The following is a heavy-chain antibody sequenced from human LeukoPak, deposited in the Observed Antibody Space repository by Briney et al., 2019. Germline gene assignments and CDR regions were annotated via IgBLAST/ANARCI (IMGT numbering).Heavy chain of an antibody. V-gene: IGHV1-2*02. J-gene: IGHJ5*02. D-gene: IGHD6-13*01. Sequence: ASVKVSCKASGYTFTGYYMHWVRQAPGQGLDWMGWINPNSGGTNYAQKFQGRVTMTRDTSISTAYMELSRLRSDDTAVYYCARASRYQESRSWWTGNWFDPWGQGTLVTVSS. CDR2: INPNSGGT. CDR3: ARASRYQESRSWWTGNWFDP. CDR1: GYTFTGYY.